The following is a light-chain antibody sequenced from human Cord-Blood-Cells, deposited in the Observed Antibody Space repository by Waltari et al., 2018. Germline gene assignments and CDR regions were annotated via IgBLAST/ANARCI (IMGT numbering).Light chain of an antibody. CDR3: CSYAGSSTLV. CDR2: EVS. V-gene: IGLV2-23*02. J-gene: IGLJ3*02. Sequence: QSALTQPASVSGSPGQSITISSTGTSRDVGSYNLVSWYQQHPGKAPKLMIYEVSKRPSGVSNRFSGSKSGNTASLTISGLQAEDEADYYCCSYAGSSTLVFGGGTKLTVL. CDR1: SRDVGSYNL.